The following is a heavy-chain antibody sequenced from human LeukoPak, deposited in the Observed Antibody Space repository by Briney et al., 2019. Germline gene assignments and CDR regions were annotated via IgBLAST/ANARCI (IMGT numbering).Heavy chain of an antibody. CDR3: ARGFPRGRWLHYDY. D-gene: IGHD5-24*01. CDR2: ISSSSSYI. V-gene: IGHV3-21*01. J-gene: IGHJ4*02. CDR1: GFTFSSYS. Sequence: GGSLRLSCAASGFTFSSYSMNWVRQAPGKGLEWVSSISSSSSYIYYADSVKGRFTISRDNAKNSLNLQMNSLRAEDTAVYYCARGFPRGRWLHYDYWDQGTLVTVSS.